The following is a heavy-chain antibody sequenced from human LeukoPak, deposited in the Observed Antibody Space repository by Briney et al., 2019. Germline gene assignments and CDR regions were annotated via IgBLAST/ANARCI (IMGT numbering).Heavy chain of an antibody. CDR3: ARGFKGRYCSSTGCYRGYWFDP. D-gene: IGHD2-2*01. Sequence: ASVKVSCKASGYTFTGYYMHWVRQAPGQGLEWMGWINPNSGGTNYAQKFQGRVTMTRDTSISTAYMELSSLRSEDTAVYYCARGFKGRYCSSTGCYRGYWFDPWGQGTLVTVSS. CDR1: GYTFTGYY. CDR2: INPNSGGT. J-gene: IGHJ5*02. V-gene: IGHV1-2*02.